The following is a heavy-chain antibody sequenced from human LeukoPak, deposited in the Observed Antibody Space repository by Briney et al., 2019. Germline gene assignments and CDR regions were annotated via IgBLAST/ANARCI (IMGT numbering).Heavy chain of an antibody. CDR2: ITDSGGGT. CDR1: GFTFSSYA. Sequence: GGSLRLSCAASGFTFSSYAMSWVRQAPGKGLEWVSVITDSGGGTHYADSVKGRFTISRDNSKNTLYLQMSSLRVEDTAVYYCAKDKRYCSGDNCYSGMDVWGKGTTVTVSS. V-gene: IGHV3-23*01. J-gene: IGHJ6*04. D-gene: IGHD2-15*01. CDR3: AKDKRYCSGDNCYSGMDV.